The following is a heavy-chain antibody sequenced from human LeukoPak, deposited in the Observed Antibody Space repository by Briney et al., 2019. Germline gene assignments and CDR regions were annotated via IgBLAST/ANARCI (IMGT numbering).Heavy chain of an antibody. V-gene: IGHV3-30*04. D-gene: IGHD3-10*01. Sequence: GRSLRLSCAASGFTFRNYMMHWVRQAPGKGLDWVAVILEDGTIQHYADSVKGRFTISRDNSRNTVFLQMNSLRGEDTAIYYCARVQGGGFRTADFWGQGTVVTVSS. J-gene: IGHJ4*02. CDR1: GFTFRNYM. CDR2: ILEDGTIQ. CDR3: ARVQGGGFRTADF.